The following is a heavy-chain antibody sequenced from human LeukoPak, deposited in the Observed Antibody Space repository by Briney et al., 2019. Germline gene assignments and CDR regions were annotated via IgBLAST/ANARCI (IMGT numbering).Heavy chain of an antibody. CDR1: GGSISSGSYY. CDR2: IYTSGST. V-gene: IGHV4-61*02. Sequence: SQTLSLTCTVSGGSISSGSYYCSWIRQPTGTGLEWIGRIYTSGSTNYNPSLKSRVTISVDTSKNQFSLKLSSVTAADTAVYYCAREPNTVLDYWGQGTLVTVSS. D-gene: IGHD4-11*01. J-gene: IGHJ4*02. CDR3: AREPNTVLDY.